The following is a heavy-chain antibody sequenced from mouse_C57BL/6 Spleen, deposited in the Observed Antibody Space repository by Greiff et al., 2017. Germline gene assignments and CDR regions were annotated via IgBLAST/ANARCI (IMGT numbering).Heavy chain of an antibody. J-gene: IGHJ2*01. CDR3: ASSDYGSHYFDY. D-gene: IGHD2-1*01. V-gene: IGHV1-54*01. Sequence: QVQLQQSGAELVRPGTSVKVSCTASGYAFTNYLIEWVKQRPGQGLEWIGVINPGSGGTNYTEKLKGKATLTADKSSSTACMQLSSLTSEDSAVYFCASSDYGSHYFDYWGQGTTLTVSS. CDR1: GYAFTNYL. CDR2: INPGSGGT.